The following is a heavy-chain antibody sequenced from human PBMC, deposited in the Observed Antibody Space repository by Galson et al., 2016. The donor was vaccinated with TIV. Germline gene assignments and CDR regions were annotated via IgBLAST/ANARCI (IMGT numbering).Heavy chain of an antibody. D-gene: IGHD2/OR15-2a*01. V-gene: IGHV3-23*01. CDR3: AKDSFYDSEAFDA. CDR1: GFIFSDYA. J-gene: IGHJ3*01. CDR2: IRGNGRET. Sequence: SLRLSCAASGFIFSDYALSWVRQAPGKGLEWVSGIRGNGRETYYVDSVKGRLTISRDNSKNMLYPQMSSLRAEDTALYYCAKDSFYDSEAFDAWGQGTMVTVSS.